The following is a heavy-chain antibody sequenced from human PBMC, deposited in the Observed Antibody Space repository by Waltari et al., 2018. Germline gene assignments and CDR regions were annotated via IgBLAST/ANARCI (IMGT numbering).Heavy chain of an antibody. V-gene: IGHV3-7*01. Sequence: VQLVESGGGLVQPGVSLILSCVASGFTFGSNWMSWVRQAPEKGLEWVADIKQDGTQQYYVDSVKGRFTVSRDNHKNSLFLQMNSLRAEDTAVYYCARALPGEITVYDYWAQGALVTVSS. CDR2: IKQDGTQQ. J-gene: IGHJ4*02. D-gene: IGHD3-10*01. CDR3: ARALPGEITVYDY. CDR1: GFTFGSNW.